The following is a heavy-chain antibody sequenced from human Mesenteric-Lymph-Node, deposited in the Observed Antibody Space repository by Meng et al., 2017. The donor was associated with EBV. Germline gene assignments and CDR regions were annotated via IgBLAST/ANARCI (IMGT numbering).Heavy chain of an antibody. CDR2: IIDSGYT. Sequence: LLQESVLGLAEPAQALSLTRLVPGCSISSDGYSKSWMREPPGMGLEWIGYIIDSGYTYYNPSLKRRVTISVDRSKNQFSLKLNSVTAADTAVYYCASGYGAYDVPLYFDYWGQGALVTVSS. CDR3: ASGYGAYDVPLYFDY. J-gene: IGHJ4*02. D-gene: IGHD5-12*01. V-gene: IGHV4-30-2*01. CDR1: GCSISSDGYS.